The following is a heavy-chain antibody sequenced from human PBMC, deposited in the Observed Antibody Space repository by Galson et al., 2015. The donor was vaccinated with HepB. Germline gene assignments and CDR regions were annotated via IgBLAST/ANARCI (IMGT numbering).Heavy chain of an antibody. D-gene: IGHD2-2*01. Sequence: QSGAEVKKPGESLKISCKGSGYSFTSYWIGWVRQMPGKGLEWMGIIYPGDSDTRYSPSFQGQVTISADKSISTAYLQWSSLKASDTAMYYCARLVVVPAATNRWFDPWGQGTLVTVSS. CDR3: ARLVVVPAATNRWFDP. CDR2: IYPGDSDT. CDR1: GYSFTSYW. J-gene: IGHJ5*02. V-gene: IGHV5-51*01.